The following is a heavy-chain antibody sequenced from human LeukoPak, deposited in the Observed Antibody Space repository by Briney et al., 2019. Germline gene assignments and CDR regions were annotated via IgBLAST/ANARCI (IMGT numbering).Heavy chain of an antibody. V-gene: IGHV3-23*01. Sequence: GGSQRLPCAASGFTFSRYAMSWVRQAPGKGLEWVSAVSGSGASTYYADSVKGRFTISRDNSKNTLYLQMNSLRAEDTALYFCAKDRYCSSTSCYGLDPWGQGTLVSVSS. CDR1: GFTFSRYA. CDR2: VSGSGAST. D-gene: IGHD2-2*01. CDR3: AKDRYCSSTSCYGLDP. J-gene: IGHJ5*02.